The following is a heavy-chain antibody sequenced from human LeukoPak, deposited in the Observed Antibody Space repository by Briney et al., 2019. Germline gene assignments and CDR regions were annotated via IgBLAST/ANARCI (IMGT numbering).Heavy chain of an antibody. V-gene: IGHV3-30*18. J-gene: IGHJ4*02. CDR3: AKEGSLYFDFWSGYDY. CDR1: GFTFSSHG. Sequence: GGSLRLSCAASGFTFSSHGMHWVRQAPGKGLEWVAVVSYDGSKKHYANSVKGRFTISRDNSKKTLFPQMNNLRAEDTAMYYCAKEGSLYFDFWSGYDYWGQGTLVTVSS. D-gene: IGHD3/OR15-3a*01. CDR2: VSYDGSKK.